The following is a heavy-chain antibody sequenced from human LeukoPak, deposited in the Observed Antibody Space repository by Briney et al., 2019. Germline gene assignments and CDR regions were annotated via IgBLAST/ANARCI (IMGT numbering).Heavy chain of an antibody. V-gene: IGHV4-59*11. CDR3: TTIKRGNIFFDF. CDR1: GGSMTTHH. J-gene: IGHJ4*02. CDR2: VFDSGRT. Sequence: SETLSLTCTVSGGSMTTHHWNWIRQTPGKGLEWIGYVFDSGRTKENPSLKSRVTLSADTSKNQLSLRLSSVTAADTAVYYCTTIKRGNIFFDFWGQGILVTVSS. D-gene: IGHD5-18*01.